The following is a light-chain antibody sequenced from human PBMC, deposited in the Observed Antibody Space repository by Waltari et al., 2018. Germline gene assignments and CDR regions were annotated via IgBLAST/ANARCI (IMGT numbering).Light chain of an antibody. CDR3: YSASDNNWV. CDR1: VLSPKY. CDR2: EDT. V-gene: IGLV3-27*01. J-gene: IGLJ3*02. Sequence: SYELTQPSSVSVSPGQTARITFSGDVLSPKYARWLQQKPGQAPLLLIYEDTKRPSGIPERFSGSSSGTTVTLTITGAQVEDEADYYCYSASDNNWVFGGGTMLTVL.